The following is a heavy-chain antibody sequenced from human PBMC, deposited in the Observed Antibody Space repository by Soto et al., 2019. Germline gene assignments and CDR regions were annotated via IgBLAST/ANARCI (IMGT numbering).Heavy chain of an antibody. CDR3: ARPRGRYYFGN. Sequence: PSDPQSLTYAVYGGNFRGIYWSMLRQPPGKGLEWIGEINHSGSINYNPSLKSRVTISVDTSKNQFSLKLSSVTAADMVVYDCARPRGRYYFGNCGQGTLVTVPS. V-gene: IGHV4-34*01. CDR1: GGNFRGIY. J-gene: IGHJ4*02. CDR2: INHSGSI. D-gene: IGHD4-17*01.